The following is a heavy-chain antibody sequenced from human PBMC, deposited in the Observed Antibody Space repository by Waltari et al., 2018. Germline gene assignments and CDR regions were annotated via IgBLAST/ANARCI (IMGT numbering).Heavy chain of an antibody. Sequence: QLQLQESGPGLVKPSETLSLTCTVSGGSISSSSYYWGWIRQPPGKGLEWIGSIYYSGSTYYNPYLKSRVTISVDTSKNQFSLKLSYVTAADTAVYYCARDVDSSSWHVGFDPWGQGTLVTVSS. CDR2: IYYSGST. CDR1: GGSISSSSYY. V-gene: IGHV4-39*07. CDR3: ARDVDSSSWHVGFDP. D-gene: IGHD6-13*01. J-gene: IGHJ5*02.